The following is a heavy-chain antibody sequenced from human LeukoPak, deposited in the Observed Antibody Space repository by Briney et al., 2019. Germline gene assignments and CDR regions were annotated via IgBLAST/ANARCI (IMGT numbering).Heavy chain of an antibody. D-gene: IGHD3-22*01. J-gene: IGHJ5*02. CDR2: TWYDGSNK. V-gene: IGHV3-33*06. CDR3: AKGYGYDSSGYYDP. Sequence: GRSLRLSCAASGFTFSSYGMHWVRQAPGKGLEWVAVTWYDGSNKYYADSVKGRFTISRDNSKNTLYLQMNSLRAEDTAVYYCAKGYGYDSSGYYDPWGQGTLVTVSS. CDR1: GFTFSSYG.